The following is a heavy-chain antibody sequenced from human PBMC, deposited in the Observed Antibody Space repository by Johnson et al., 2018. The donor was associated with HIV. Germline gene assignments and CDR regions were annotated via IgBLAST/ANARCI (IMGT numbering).Heavy chain of an antibody. Sequence: VQLVESGGGLVQPGGSLRLSCAASGFTFSTYDMHWVRQATGKGLEWVSAIDTAGGTYSSGSVKGRFPIFRDNAKTSLYLQMNRLRAEDTAVYYCARGRKITGTVDAFDIWGQGTMVTVSS. CDR2: IDTAGGT. CDR1: GFTFSTYD. V-gene: IGHV3-13*04. J-gene: IGHJ3*02. CDR3: ARGRKITGTVDAFDI. D-gene: IGHD1-20*01.